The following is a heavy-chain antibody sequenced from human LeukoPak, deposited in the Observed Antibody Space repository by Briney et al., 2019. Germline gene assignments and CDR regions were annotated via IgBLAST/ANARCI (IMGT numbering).Heavy chain of an antibody. D-gene: IGHD1-26*01. Sequence: PGGSLRLSCAAPGFIFTSYAMHWVRQAPGKGLEWLSVISYDGSIKYYADSVKGRFTISRDNSKNTLYLQMSSLRAEDTAVYYCARQAVLGATRWFDPWGQGTLVTVSS. J-gene: IGHJ5*02. CDR2: ISYDGSIK. V-gene: IGHV3-30*04. CDR1: GFIFTSYA. CDR3: ARQAVLGATRWFDP.